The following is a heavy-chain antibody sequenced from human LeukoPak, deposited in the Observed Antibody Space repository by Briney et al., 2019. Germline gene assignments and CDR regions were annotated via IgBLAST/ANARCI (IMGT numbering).Heavy chain of an antibody. V-gene: IGHV3-21*04. D-gene: IGHD2-8*01. CDR1: GFTFSSYS. CDR2: ISSSSGYI. CDR3: AREGGAGGTIDY. J-gene: IGHJ4*02. Sequence: GGSLRLSCAASGFTFSSYSMHWVRQAPGKGLEWVSPISSSSGYIYYADSVKGRFTISRDNDKNSLYLQMISLRAEDTAVYYCAREGGAGGTIDYWGQGTLVTVSS.